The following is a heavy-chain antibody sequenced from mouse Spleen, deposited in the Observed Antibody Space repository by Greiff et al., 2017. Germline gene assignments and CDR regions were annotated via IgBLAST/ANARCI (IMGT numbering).Heavy chain of an antibody. CDR3: ARLGYYRYDDAMDY. D-gene: IGHD2-14*01. J-gene: IGHJ4*01. CDR1: GYTFTSYW. CDR2: IDPSDSET. V-gene: IGHV1-52*01. Sequence: QVQLKQPGAELVRPGSSVKLSCKASGYTFTSYWMHWVKQRPIQGLEWIGNIDPSDSETHYNQKFKDKATLTVDKSSSTAYMQLSSLTSEDSAVYYCARLGYYRYDDAMDYWGQGTSVTVSS.